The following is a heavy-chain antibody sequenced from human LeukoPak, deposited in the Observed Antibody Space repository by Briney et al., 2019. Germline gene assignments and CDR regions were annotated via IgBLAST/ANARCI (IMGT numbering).Heavy chain of an antibody. V-gene: IGHV3-30*18. CDR2: ISYDGSNK. CDR3: AKPLWFGELSSRGGAFDI. J-gene: IGHJ3*02. CDR1: GFTFSSYG. D-gene: IGHD3-10*01. Sequence: GGSLRLSSAASGFTFSSYGMHWVRQAPGKGLEWVTLISYDGSNKYYADSVKGRFTISRDNSKNTLHLQMNSLRAEDTAVYYCAKPLWFGELSSRGGAFDIWGQGTMVTVSS.